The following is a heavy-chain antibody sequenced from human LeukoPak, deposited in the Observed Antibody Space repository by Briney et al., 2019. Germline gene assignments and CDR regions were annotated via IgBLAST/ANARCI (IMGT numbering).Heavy chain of an antibody. CDR2: IAGGGSST. CDR1: GFTVSFYA. Sequence: GGSLRLSCAASGFTVSFYAMSWVRQAPGKGLEWVSVIAGGGSSTYYADSAKGRFTISRDNSKNTLYLQMNSLRVEDTAVYYCVKDPDPRYCSSTSCSPIWGQGTMVTVSS. V-gene: IGHV3-23*01. D-gene: IGHD2-2*01. J-gene: IGHJ3*02. CDR3: VKDPDPRYCSSTSCSPI.